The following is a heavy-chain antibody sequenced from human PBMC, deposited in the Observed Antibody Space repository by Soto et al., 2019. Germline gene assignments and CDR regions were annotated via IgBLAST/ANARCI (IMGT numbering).Heavy chain of an antibody. CDR3: ARDCGYDCWFDP. CDR2: ISAYNGNT. CDR1: GYTFTSYG. J-gene: IGHJ5*02. D-gene: IGHD5-12*01. Sequence: VKVSCEASGYTFTSYGMSWVRPAPGQGLEWMGWISAYNGNTNYAQKLQGRVTMTTDTSTSTAYMELRSLRSDDTAVYYCARDCGYDCWFDPWGQGTLVTVSS. V-gene: IGHV1-18*01.